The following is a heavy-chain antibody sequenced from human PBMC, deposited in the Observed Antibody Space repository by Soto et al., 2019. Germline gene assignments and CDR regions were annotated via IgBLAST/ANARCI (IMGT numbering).Heavy chain of an antibody. CDR1: GGTFSTYS. D-gene: IGHD2-21*01. V-gene: IGHV1-69*02. CDR2: IIPMLGVR. CDR3: TIGSWSGEFFDI. Sequence: QVQLVQSGAEVKKPGSSVKVSCKDSGGTFSTYSMFWVRQVPGQGLEWMGRIIPMLGVRNYAQRFKDRVTITADKSTATVHMELSSLRSEDTTLYYCTIGSWSGEFFDIWGQGTMVTVSS. J-gene: IGHJ3*02.